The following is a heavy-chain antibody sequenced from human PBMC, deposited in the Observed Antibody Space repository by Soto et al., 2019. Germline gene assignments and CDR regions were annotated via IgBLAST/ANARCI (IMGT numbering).Heavy chain of an antibody. CDR1: GGTFSSYA. D-gene: IGHD6-6*01. CDR2: IIPIFGTA. CDR3: ARGGGIAARPDMIPLGGYYYGMDV. J-gene: IGHJ6*02. Sequence: QVQLVQSGAEVKKPGSSVKVSCKASGGTFSSYAISWVRQAPGQGLEWMGGIIPIFGTANYAQKFQGRVTIPADKSTSTAYMELSSLRSEDTAVYYCARGGGIAARPDMIPLGGYYYGMDVWGQGTTVTVSS. V-gene: IGHV1-69*06.